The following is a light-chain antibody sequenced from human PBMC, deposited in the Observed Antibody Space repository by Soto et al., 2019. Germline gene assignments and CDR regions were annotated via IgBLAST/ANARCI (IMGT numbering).Light chain of an antibody. CDR3: QQYNEWPET. Sequence: EIVLTQSPGTLSLSPGERATLSCRASQSVSNNYLAWYQQKPGQAPRLLIYGASNRATGIPDRFSGSGSGTDFTLTISRLEPEDFAVYYCQQYNEWPETFGHGTRVEI. V-gene: IGKV3-20*01. CDR1: QSVSNNY. J-gene: IGKJ1*01. CDR2: GAS.